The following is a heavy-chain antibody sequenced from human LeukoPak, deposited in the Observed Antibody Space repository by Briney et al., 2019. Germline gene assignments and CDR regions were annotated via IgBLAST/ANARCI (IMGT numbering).Heavy chain of an antibody. CDR3: ARASQWELLDY. CDR1: GGTFSSYA. J-gene: IGHJ4*02. D-gene: IGHD1-26*01. Sequence: SVKVSCKASGGTFSSYAISWVRQAPGQGLEWMGRIIPILGIANYAQKFQGRVTITADKFTSTAYMELSSLRSEDTAVYYCARASQWELLDYWGQGTLVTVSS. V-gene: IGHV1-69*04. CDR2: IIPILGIA.